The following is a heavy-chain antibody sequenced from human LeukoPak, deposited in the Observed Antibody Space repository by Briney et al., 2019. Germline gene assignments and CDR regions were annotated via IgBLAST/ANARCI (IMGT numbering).Heavy chain of an antibody. CDR2: IYHSGST. D-gene: IGHD3-22*01. V-gene: IGHV4-38-2*02. CDR3: ASIYDSSGYLDY. CDR1: GYSISSGYY. Sequence: SETLSLTCTVSGYSISSGYYWGWIRQPPGKGLEWIGSIYHSGSTYYNPSLKSRVTISVDTSKNQFSLKLSSVTAADTAVYYCASIYDSSGYLDYWGQGTLVTVSS. J-gene: IGHJ4*02.